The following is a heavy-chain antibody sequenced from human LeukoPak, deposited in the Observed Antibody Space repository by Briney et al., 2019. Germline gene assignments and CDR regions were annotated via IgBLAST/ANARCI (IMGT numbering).Heavy chain of an antibody. Sequence: GGSLRLSCAASGFTFSSYWMSWVRQAPGKGLEWVANIKQDGSEKYYVDSVKGRFTISRDNAKNSLYLQMNSLRAEDTAVYYCARGKQVVVGATTAYDYWGQGTLVTVSS. V-gene: IGHV3-7*01. D-gene: IGHD1-26*01. CDR3: ARGKQVVVGATTAYDY. J-gene: IGHJ4*02. CDR2: IKQDGSEK. CDR1: GFTFSSYW.